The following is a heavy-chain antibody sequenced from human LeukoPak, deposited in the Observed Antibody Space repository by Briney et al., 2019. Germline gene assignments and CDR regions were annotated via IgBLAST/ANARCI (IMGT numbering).Heavy chain of an antibody. CDR3: ARGLGYCSSTSCYADYYYGMDV. D-gene: IGHD2-2*01. CDR2: IYSGGST. V-gene: IGHV3-53*01. CDR1: GLTVSSNY. Sequence: GGSLRLSCAASGLTVSSNYMSWVRQAPGKGLEWVSVIYSGGSTYYAESVKGRFTISRDNSKNTLYLQMNSLRAEDTAVYYCARGLGYCSSTSCYADYYYGMDVWGQGTTVTVSS. J-gene: IGHJ6*02.